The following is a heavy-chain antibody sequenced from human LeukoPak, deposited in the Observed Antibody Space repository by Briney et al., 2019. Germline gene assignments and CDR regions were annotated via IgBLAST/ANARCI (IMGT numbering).Heavy chain of an antibody. CDR2: IKKDGSEK. J-gene: IGHJ6*03. CDR3: ARVAARPARRTYYYMDV. V-gene: IGHV3-7*01. Sequence: GESLRLSCAASGFTFSSYWMGWVRQAPGKGLEWVANIKKDGSEKYYVDSVKGRFAISRDNAKASLYLQKNSLRAEDTAVYHCARVAARPARRTYYYMDVWGKGTTVTVSS. CDR1: GFTFSSYW. D-gene: IGHD6-6*01.